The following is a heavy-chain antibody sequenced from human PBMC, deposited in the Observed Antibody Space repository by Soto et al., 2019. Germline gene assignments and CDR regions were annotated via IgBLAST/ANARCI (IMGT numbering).Heavy chain of an antibody. V-gene: IGHV3-21*01. CDR2: ISSGSSDT. Sequence: APSGLTSRRVSMNWARQVPGKGLEWVASISSGSSDTWYAESVKGRFIISRDNAQDSLFLQLNTLRHDDTAMSYCARVASWGPATQGT. CDR3: ARVAS. CDR1: GLTSRRVS. D-gene: IGHD5-12*01. J-gene: IGHJ5*02.